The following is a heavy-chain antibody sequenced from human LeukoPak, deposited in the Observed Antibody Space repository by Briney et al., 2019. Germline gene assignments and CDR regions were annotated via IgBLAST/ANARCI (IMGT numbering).Heavy chain of an antibody. J-gene: IGHJ5*02. CDR1: GGTFSSYA. CDR3: AGDLPRIVGTTIADP. D-gene: IGHD2-21*01. CDR2: IIPIFGIA. Sequence: ASVKVSCKASGGTFSSYAISWVRQAPGQGLEWMGRIIPIFGIANYAQKFQGRVTITADKSTSTAYMELRSLRSEDTAVYYCAGDLPRIVGTTIADPWGQGTLVTVSS. V-gene: IGHV1-69*04.